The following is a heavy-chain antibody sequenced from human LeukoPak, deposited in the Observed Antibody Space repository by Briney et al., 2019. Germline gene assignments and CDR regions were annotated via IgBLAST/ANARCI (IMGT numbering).Heavy chain of an antibody. CDR3: ARNWDGYNHIDY. Sequence: PGGSLRLSCAASGFTFNTYGMNWVRQAPGKGLEWVSCITSGGDYIYYADSVKGRFTISRDNAKNSLYLQMNSLRAEDTAVYYCARNWDGYNHIDYWGQGTLVTVSS. D-gene: IGHD5-24*01. V-gene: IGHV3-21*01. CDR1: GFTFNTYG. CDR2: ITSGGDYI. J-gene: IGHJ4*02.